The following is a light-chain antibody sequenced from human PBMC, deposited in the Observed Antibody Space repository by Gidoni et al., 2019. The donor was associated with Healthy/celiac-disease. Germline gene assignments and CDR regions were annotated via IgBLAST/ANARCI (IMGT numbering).Light chain of an antibody. V-gene: IGKV1-5*03. CDR2: KAS. CDR1: QSISSW. J-gene: IGKJ1*01. Sequence: DIHMTQSPSTLSVSVGDRVTITCRASQSISSWLAWYQQKPGEAPDLLIYKASSLESGVPSRFSGSGAGTEFTLTISSLQPDDVATYYCQQYNSGWTFGHGTKVEIK. CDR3: QQYNSGWT.